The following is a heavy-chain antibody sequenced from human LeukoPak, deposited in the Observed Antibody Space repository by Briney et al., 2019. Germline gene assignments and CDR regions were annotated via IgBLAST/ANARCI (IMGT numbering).Heavy chain of an antibody. CDR2: ISGSGAST. D-gene: IGHD2-2*01. V-gene: IGHV3-23*01. CDR1: GFTFSSYA. J-gene: IGHJ4*02. CDR3: AKDLPAAMFDY. Sequence: PGGSLRLSCAASGFTFSSYAMTWVRQAPGKGLEWVLGISGSGASTYHADSVKGRFTISRDNSKNTLYLQMNSLRAEDTAVYYCAKDLPAAMFDYWGQGTLVTVSS.